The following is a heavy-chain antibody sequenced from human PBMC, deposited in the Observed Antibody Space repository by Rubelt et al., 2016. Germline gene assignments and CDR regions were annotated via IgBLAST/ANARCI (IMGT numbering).Heavy chain of an antibody. CDR1: GFSLSTSGMC. J-gene: IGHJ4*02. CDR2: IDWDDDK. Sequence: QVTLRESGPALVKPTQTLTLTCTFSGFSLSTSGMCVSWIRQPPGKALEWLALIDWDDDKNYSTSLKTRTTISKDTSKNQVVLTMTKMDPVDTATYYWAQIIWRTTGRAFDYWGQGTLVTVSS. V-gene: IGHV2-70*01. D-gene: IGHD1/OR15-1a*01. CDR3: AQIIWRTTGRAFDY.